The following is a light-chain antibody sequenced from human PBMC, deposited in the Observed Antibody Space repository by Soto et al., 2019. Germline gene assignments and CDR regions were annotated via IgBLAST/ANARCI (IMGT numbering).Light chain of an antibody. CDR2: DAS. V-gene: IGKV1-13*02. CDR1: QGISSA. CDR3: QQYNSWPLT. J-gene: IGKJ4*01. Sequence: AIQLTQSPSSLSASVGDRVTITCRASQGISSALAWHQQKPGKAPQILIYDASSLENGVPTRISGSGSGTEFTLTISSLQSEDFAVYYCQQYNSWPLTFGGGTKVDIK.